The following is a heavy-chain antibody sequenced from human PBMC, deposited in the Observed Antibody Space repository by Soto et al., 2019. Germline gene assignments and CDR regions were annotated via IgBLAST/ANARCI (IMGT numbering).Heavy chain of an antibody. CDR3: ARDTRMVRGVNSYYYMDV. V-gene: IGHV4-61*01. CDR2: IYYSGSP. J-gene: IGHJ6*03. CDR1: GGSVSSGSFY. D-gene: IGHD3-10*01. Sequence: SETLSLTCSVSGGSVSSGSFYWGWLRQPPGKGLEWIGYIYYSGSPNYNPSLKSRVTMTVDTSKNQFSLKLSSVTAADTAIYYCARDTRMVRGVNSYYYMDVWGRGTTVTV.